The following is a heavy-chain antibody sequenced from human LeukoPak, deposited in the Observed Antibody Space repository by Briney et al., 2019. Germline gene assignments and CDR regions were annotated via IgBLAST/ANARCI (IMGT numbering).Heavy chain of an antibody. CDR3: VRGRYYDFWRGYGKVNSIEWFDS. D-gene: IGHD3/OR15-3a*01. Sequence: GGSLRLSCAASGFMFSSYAMSWVRQAPGKGLEWVSAISGSGGSTYYADSVKGRFTISRDNSRNTLYLQMNSLRAEDTAVYYCVRGRYYDFWRGYGKVNSIEWFDSWGQGTLVTVSS. CDR2: ISGSGGST. V-gene: IGHV3-23*01. J-gene: IGHJ5*01. CDR1: GFMFSSYA.